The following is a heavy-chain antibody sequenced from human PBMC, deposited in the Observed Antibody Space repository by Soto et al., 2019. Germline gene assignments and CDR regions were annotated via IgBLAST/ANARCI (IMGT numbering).Heavy chain of an antibody. J-gene: IGHJ6*02. V-gene: IGHV1-69*13. Sequence: GASVKVSGKASGGTFSSYAISWVRQAHGQGLEWMGGIIPIFGTANYAQKLQGRVTITADESTSTAYMELSSLRSEDTAVYYCASGGSGPTRSKYYYYGMDVWGQGTTVTVSS. CDR1: GGTFSSYA. D-gene: IGHD6-19*01. CDR3: ASGGSGPTRSKYYYYGMDV. CDR2: IIPIFGTA.